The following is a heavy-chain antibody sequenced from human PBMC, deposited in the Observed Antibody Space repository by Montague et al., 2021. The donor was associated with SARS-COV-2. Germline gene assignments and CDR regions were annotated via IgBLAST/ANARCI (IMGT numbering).Heavy chain of an antibody. V-gene: IGHV4-31*03. D-gene: IGHD3-22*01. CDR1: GGSISSGGYY. CDR2: IYYSGST. J-gene: IGHJ3*02. CDR3: ARARTRFSLIVVVIDTFDI. Sequence: TLSLTCTVSGGSISSGGYYWSWIRQRPGKGLERIAYIYYSGSTYYXPSFKSRVSISVDTSKNQFSLKLSSVTAADTAVYYCARARTRFSLIVVVIDTFDIWGQGTMVTVSS.